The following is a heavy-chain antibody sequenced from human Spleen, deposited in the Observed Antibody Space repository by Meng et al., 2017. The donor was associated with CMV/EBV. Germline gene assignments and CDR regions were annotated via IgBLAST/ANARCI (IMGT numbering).Heavy chain of an antibody. D-gene: IGHD4-11*01. Sequence: GESLKISCVASTLTHFKSYSMNWVRQAPGKGLEWVAILSYDGSQRYYTDSVKGRFTISRDNSMDTMYLQMNSLRAEDTAVYYCACPTVTTPYYYGMDVWGQGTTVTVSS. J-gene: IGHJ6*02. CDR2: LSYDGSQR. V-gene: IGHV3-30*03. CDR3: ACPTVTTPYYYGMDV. CDR1: TLTHFKSYS.